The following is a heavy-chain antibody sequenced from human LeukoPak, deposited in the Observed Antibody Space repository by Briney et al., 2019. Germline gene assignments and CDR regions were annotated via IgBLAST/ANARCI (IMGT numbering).Heavy chain of an antibody. CDR3: ARRKGDRDRFPYYYYMDV. CDR2: ISHFGST. V-gene: IGHV4-34*01. Sequence: SETLSLTCAIYGGSFSGYSWTWIRQPPGKGLEWIGEISHFGSTKYIPSLESRVGLSLDTSKNQFSLELSSVTAADTAIYYCARRKGDRDRFPYYYYMDVWGKGTTVTISS. J-gene: IGHJ6*03. CDR1: GGSFSGYS. D-gene: IGHD2-21*02.